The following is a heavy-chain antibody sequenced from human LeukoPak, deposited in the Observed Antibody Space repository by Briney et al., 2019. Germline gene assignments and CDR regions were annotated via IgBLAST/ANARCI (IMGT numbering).Heavy chain of an antibody. Sequence: GGSLRLSCAASGFTFSSYGMHWVRQAPGKGLEWVAFIRYDGSDKYYADSVKGRFTISRDYSKNTLYLQMNSLRAEDTAVYYCAKDLTSGATDNWFDPWGQGTLVTVSS. V-gene: IGHV3-30*02. D-gene: IGHD4/OR15-4a*01. J-gene: IGHJ5*02. CDR2: IRYDGSDK. CDR1: GFTFSSYG. CDR3: AKDLTSGATDNWFDP.